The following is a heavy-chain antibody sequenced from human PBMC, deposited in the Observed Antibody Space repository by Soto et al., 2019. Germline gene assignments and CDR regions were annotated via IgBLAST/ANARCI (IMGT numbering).Heavy chain of an antibody. CDR3: ARGRDCSSTSCQYNWFDP. Sequence: QVQLQQWGAGLLKPSETLSLTCAVYGGSFSGYYWSWIRQPPGKGLEWIGEINHSGSTNYNPSLKSRVTISVDPSKNQFSLKLSSVTAADTAVYYCARGRDCSSTSCQYNWFDPWGQGTLVTVSS. CDR1: GGSFSGYY. CDR2: INHSGST. V-gene: IGHV4-34*01. J-gene: IGHJ5*02. D-gene: IGHD2-2*01.